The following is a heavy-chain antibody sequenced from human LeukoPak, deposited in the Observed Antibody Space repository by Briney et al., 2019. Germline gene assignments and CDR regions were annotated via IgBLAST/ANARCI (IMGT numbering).Heavy chain of an antibody. D-gene: IGHD3-22*01. CDR1: GCSISSYY. J-gene: IGHJ5*02. CDR2: IYYSGST. CDR3: ARVGIYYDSSSFDP. Sequence: SETLSLTCTVSGCSISSYYWSWIRQPPGKGLEWIGYIYYSGSTNYNPSLKSRVTISVDTSKNQFSLKLSSVTAADTAVYYCARVGIYYDSSSFDPWGQGTLVTVSS. V-gene: IGHV4-59*01.